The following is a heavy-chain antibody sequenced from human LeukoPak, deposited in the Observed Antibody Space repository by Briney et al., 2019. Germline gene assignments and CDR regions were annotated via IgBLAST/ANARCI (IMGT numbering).Heavy chain of an antibody. CDR1: GFTFATYA. CDR2: ISGSADIT. D-gene: IGHD5-24*01. V-gene: IGHV3-23*01. J-gene: IGHJ5*01. CDR3: AKGVRDGYVANWFDS. Sequence: GGSLRLSCAASGFTFATYAMSWVRQPPGKGLEWVSSISGSADITYYADSVKGRFTISRDNSKNTLYLQMNSLRAEDTAVYYCAKGVRDGYVANWFDSWGQGTLVTVSS.